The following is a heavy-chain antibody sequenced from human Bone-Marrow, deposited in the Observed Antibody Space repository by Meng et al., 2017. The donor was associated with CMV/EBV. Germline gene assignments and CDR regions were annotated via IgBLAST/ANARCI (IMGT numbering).Heavy chain of an antibody. CDR3: ARDARRYSGTYYYYYGMDV. D-gene: IGHD1-26*01. Sequence: GESLKISCEASEITFSNYGMNWVRQAPGKGQEWVSYINRGSTTIYYADSVEGRFTVSRDNTKNSLFLQINSLRAEDTAVYYCARDARRYSGTYYYYYGMDVWGQGTTVTVSS. CDR2: INRGSTTI. V-gene: IGHV3-48*04. CDR1: EITFSNYG. J-gene: IGHJ6*02.